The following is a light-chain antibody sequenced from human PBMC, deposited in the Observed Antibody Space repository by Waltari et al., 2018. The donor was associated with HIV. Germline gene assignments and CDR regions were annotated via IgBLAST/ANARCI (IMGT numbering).Light chain of an antibody. CDR3: AAWDDGLSGPV. Sequence: QSVLTQPPSASGTPGQRVTISCSGSSSNIGSNYVYWYQQLPGTAPKLLIYRTNHRPSGVPDRFSGSKAGTSASLAITGLRSEDESDYYCAAWDDGLSGPVFGGGTKLTVL. V-gene: IGLV1-47*01. CDR1: SSNIGSNY. J-gene: IGLJ3*02. CDR2: RTN.